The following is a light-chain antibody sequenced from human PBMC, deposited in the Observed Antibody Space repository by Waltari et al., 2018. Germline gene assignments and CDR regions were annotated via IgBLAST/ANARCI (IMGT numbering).Light chain of an antibody. CDR1: ECPRQY. Sequence: SYELTQPPSVSVSPGQTARITCAGHECPRQYASWFQQKSGQAPRLVIYEDTKRPSGIPERFSGSSSGTVATLTISGAQVDDEADYYCYSSDSTGLRVFGGGTTVVVL. CDR3: YSSDSTGLRV. V-gene: IGLV3-10*01. J-gene: IGLJ1*01. CDR2: EDT.